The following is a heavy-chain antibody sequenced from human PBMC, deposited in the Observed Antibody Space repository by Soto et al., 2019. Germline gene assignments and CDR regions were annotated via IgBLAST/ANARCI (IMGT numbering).Heavy chain of an antibody. CDR2: IYWDGDK. CDR3: AHRATMTIFGLIIDNGIWFEP. V-gene: IGHV2-5*02. Sequence: QINLIESGPTLVKPTQTLTLTCTFSGFSLSTSGAAVGWVRQPPGRALEWLALIYWDGDKRYNASLGNRLTITKDTSINQVVLTSTTVDPADTATYYCAHRATMTIFGLIIDNGIWFEPWGQGTQVIVSS. D-gene: IGHD3-3*01. CDR1: GFSLSTSGAA. J-gene: IGHJ5*02.